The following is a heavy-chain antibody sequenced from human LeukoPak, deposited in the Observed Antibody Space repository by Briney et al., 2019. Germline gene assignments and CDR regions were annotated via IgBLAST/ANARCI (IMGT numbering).Heavy chain of an antibody. V-gene: IGHV3-23*01. Sequence: PGGSLRLSCAASGFTFSSYGMNWVRQAPGKGLEWVSVISGTGGRIYYADSVKGRFTISRDNSKNTLYLQMNSLRAEDTAMYYCAKDTSGWARDYWGQGTLVTVSS. CDR1: GFTFSSYG. J-gene: IGHJ4*02. CDR2: ISGTGGRI. D-gene: IGHD6-19*01. CDR3: AKDTSGWARDY.